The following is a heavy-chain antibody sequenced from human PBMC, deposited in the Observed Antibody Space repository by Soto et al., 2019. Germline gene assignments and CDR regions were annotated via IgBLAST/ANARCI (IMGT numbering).Heavy chain of an antibody. CDR2: IKSKTDGGTT. CDR1: GFTFSNAW. J-gene: IGHJ3*02. CDR3: TAIPKSIAARTHAFDI. V-gene: IGHV3-15*01. D-gene: IGHD6-6*01. Sequence: GGSPRLSCAASGFTFSNAWMSWVRQAPGKGLEWVGRIKSKTDGGTTDYAAPVKGRFTISRDDSKNTLYLQMNSLKTEATAVYYCTAIPKSIAARTHAFDIWGQGTMVTVSS.